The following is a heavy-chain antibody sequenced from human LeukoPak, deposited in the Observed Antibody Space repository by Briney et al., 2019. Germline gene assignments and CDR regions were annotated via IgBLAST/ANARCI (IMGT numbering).Heavy chain of an antibody. CDR2: IYSTGST. CDR3: ARQIASAGTAGFDF. V-gene: IGHV4-4*07. Sequence: SETLSLTCTVSGYSIAHGFFWAWIRQPAGKGLEWIGRIYSTGSTNYNPSLKSRVTMSVDTSKNQFPLRLRSVTAADTAVYYCARQIASAGTAGFDFWGQGALVTVSS. CDR1: GYSIAHGFF. D-gene: IGHD6-13*01. J-gene: IGHJ4*02.